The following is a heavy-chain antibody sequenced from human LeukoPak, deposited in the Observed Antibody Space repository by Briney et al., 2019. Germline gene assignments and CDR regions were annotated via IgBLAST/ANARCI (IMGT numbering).Heavy chain of an antibody. D-gene: IGHD2-15*01. CDR1: GGSISSGGYY. V-gene: IGHV4-31*03. Sequence: SETLSLTCTVSGGSISSGGYYWSWIRQHPGKGLEWIGYIYYSGSTYYNPSLKSRVTISVDTSKKQFSLKLSSVTAADTAVYYCASTPRLSSSDESPPEWGQGTLVTVSS. CDR3: ASTPRLSSSDESPPE. J-gene: IGHJ4*02. CDR2: IYYSGST.